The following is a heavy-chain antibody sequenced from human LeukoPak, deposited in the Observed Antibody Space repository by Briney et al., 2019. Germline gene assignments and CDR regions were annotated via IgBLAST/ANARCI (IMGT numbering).Heavy chain of an antibody. D-gene: IGHD5-18*01. CDR1: GFTFSTYS. CDR2: ISSSSGYI. V-gene: IGHV3-21*01. J-gene: IGHJ4*02. CDR3: ARGKYGYSYFEY. Sequence: PGGSLRLSCAASGFTFSTYSMNWVRQAPGKGLEWVSSISSSSGYIHYADSVKGRFTISRDNAKNSLYLQMNSLRAEDTAVYYCARGKYGYSYFEYWGQGTLVTVSS.